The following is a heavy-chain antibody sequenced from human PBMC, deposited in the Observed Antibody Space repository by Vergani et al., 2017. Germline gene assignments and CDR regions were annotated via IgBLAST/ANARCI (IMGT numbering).Heavy chain of an antibody. CDR2: IYAGDSDV. V-gene: IGHV5-51*03. CDR3: AKTHDFSSLYSSYNWFDP. CDR1: GYIITNYW. J-gene: IGHJ5*02. Sequence: EVQLVQSGAEVKTPGESLKISCQCSGYIITNYWIAWVRQRPGKVLEWTGLIYAGDSDVRYSQSFQGQVTMSVDKSLSTAYLQWSSLKASDTATYYCAKTHDFSSLYSSYNWFDPWGQGTQVTVSS. D-gene: IGHD3-3*01.